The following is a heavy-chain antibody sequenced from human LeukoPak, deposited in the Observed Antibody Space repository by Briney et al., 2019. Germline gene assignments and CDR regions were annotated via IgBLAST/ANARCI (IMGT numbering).Heavy chain of an antibody. Sequence: PSETLSLTCTVPGGSISSYYWSWIRQPAGKGLEGIGRIYTSGSTNYNPSLKSRVTMSVDTSKNQFSLKLSSVTAADTAVYYCARFSFIGYYYYGMDVWGQGTTVTVS. J-gene: IGHJ6*02. V-gene: IGHV4-4*07. CDR2: IYTSGST. D-gene: IGHD3-16*02. CDR3: ARFSFIGYYYYGMDV. CDR1: GGSISSYY.